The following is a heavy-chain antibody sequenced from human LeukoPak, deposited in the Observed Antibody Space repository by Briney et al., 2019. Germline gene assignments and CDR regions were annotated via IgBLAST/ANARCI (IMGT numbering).Heavy chain of an antibody. Sequence: SVKVSCKASGGTFSSYTISWVRQAPGQGLEWMGRIIPILGIANYAQKFQGRVTITADKSTSTAYMELSSLRSEDTAVYCCARDLEVSNWDIVVVPAAINYYYYGMDVWGQGTTVTVSS. CDR2: IIPILGIA. CDR1: GGTFSSYT. J-gene: IGHJ6*02. CDR3: ARDLEVSNWDIVVVPAAINYYYYGMDV. D-gene: IGHD2-2*01. V-gene: IGHV1-69*04.